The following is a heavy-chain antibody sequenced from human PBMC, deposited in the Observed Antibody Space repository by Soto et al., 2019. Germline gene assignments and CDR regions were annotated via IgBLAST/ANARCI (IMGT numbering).Heavy chain of an antibody. Sequence: QVQLVQSGAEVKKPGASVKVSCKASGYTFTSYDINWVRQATGQGLEWMGWMNPNSGNTGYAQKFQGRVTMTRNTSISTAYIALSSLRSEDTAVYYCAGERSSGWYVGYSGQGTLVTVSS. CDR3: AGERSSGWYVGY. J-gene: IGHJ4*02. D-gene: IGHD6-19*01. CDR2: MNPNSGNT. CDR1: GYTFTSYD. V-gene: IGHV1-8*01.